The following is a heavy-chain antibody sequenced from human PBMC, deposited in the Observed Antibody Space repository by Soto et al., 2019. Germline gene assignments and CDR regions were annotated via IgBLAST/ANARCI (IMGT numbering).Heavy chain of an antibody. V-gene: IGHV1-18*01. J-gene: IGHJ4*02. D-gene: IGHD2-15*01. Sequence: QVQLVQSGAEVKKPGASVKVSCKASGYTFTSYGISWVRQAPGQGLEWMGWISAYNGNTNYAQKRQGRVTMTTDTSTSTAYMELRSLGSDDTAVYYCAREHCSGGSCYPIDYWGQGTLVTVSS. CDR2: ISAYNGNT. CDR1: GYTFTSYG. CDR3: AREHCSGGSCYPIDY.